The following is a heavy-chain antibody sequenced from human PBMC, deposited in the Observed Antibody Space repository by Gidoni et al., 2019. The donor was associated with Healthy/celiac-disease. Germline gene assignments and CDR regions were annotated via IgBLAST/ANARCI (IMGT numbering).Heavy chain of an antibody. CDR2: INHSGST. V-gene: IGHV4-34*01. CDR1: GGSFRGYS. CDR3: ARGLGIVGATRAFDI. J-gene: IGHJ3*02. D-gene: IGHD1-26*01. Sequence: QVQLQQWGAGLLKPSETLSRTCAVYGGSFRGYSWCWIRQPPGKGLEWIGEINHSGSTNYNPSLKSRVTISVDTSKNQFSLKLSSVTAADTAVYYCARGLGIVGATRAFDIWGQGTMVTVSS.